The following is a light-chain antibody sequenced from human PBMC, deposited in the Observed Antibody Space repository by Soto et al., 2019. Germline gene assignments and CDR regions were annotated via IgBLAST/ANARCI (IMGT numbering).Light chain of an antibody. CDR3: QQLGRDYFT. J-gene: IGKJ3*01. CDR1: QGISDF. V-gene: IGKV1-9*01. CDR2: AAP. Sequence: DLQLTQSPSFLSASVGDRVTITCRASQGISDFLAWYQQKPGKAPRLLIYAAPTLQSGAPSRFSGSGSGTEFTLTISSLQPEDFATYSCQQLGRDYFTFGPGTKVD.